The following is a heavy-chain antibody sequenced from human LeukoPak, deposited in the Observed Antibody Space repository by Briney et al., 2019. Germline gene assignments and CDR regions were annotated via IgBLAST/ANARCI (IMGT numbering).Heavy chain of an antibody. CDR3: ARDSAGNDY. CDR2: IKEDGSEK. V-gene: IGHV3-7*01. J-gene: IGHJ4*02. CDR1: GFTFSTYW. Sequence: PGGSLSLSCAASGFTFSTYWMSWVRQAPGKGLEWVANIKEDGSEKYYVDSVKGRFTISRDNAKNSLYLQMNNLRAEDTAMYYCARDSAGNDYWGQGTLVTVSS. D-gene: IGHD6-13*01.